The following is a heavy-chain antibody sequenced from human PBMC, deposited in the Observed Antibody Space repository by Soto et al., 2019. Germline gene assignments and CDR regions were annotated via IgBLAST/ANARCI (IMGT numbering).Heavy chain of an antibody. J-gene: IGHJ4*02. CDR2: IYWNDDK. V-gene: IGHV2-5*01. Sequence: QITLKESGPTLVKPTQTLTLTCTFSGFSLSTSGVGVGWIRQPPGKALEWLALIYWNDDKHYSPSLKSRLTNPQPTPKNQVVLTMTNMDPVDTATYYCAHQIPYCSSTSCYDYRGPGTLVTVSS. CDR1: GFSLSTSGVG. D-gene: IGHD2-2*01. CDR3: AHQIPYCSSTSCYDY.